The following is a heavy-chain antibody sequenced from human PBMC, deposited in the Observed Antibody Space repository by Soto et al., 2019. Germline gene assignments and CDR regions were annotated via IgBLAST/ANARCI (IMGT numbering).Heavy chain of an antibody. J-gene: IGHJ3*02. CDR2: IDWDDDK. Sequence: SGPTLVNPTQTLTLTCTVSGSSLSTSGVGVGWIRQPPGKALEWLAHIDWDDDKYYSTSLKTRLTISKDTSKNQVVLTMTNMDPVDTATYFCARISSTSCSDAFDIWGQGTMVAVSS. CDR3: ARISSTSCSDAFDI. D-gene: IGHD2-2*01. V-gene: IGHV2-70*01. CDR1: GSSLSTSGVG.